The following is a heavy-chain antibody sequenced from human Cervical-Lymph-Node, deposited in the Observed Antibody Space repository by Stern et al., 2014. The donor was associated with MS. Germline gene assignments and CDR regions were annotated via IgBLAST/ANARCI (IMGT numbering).Heavy chain of an antibody. Sequence: VQLVQSGTEVKKPGASVLVSCKASDYTFTTYGITWVRQAPGQGLEWMGWISADSGNTKYAQKFQDRVTMTRDTTTGTAYMEVRSLRSEDTAVYYCARDKMHAFDYWGQGTQVTVPS. J-gene: IGHJ4*02. CDR1: DYTFTTYG. CDR2: ISADSGNT. CDR3: ARDKMHAFDY. V-gene: IGHV1-18*01. D-gene: IGHD2-8*01.